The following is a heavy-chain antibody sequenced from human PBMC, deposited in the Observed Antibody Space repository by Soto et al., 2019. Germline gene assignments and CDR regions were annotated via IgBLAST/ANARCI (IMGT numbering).Heavy chain of an antibody. J-gene: IGHJ4*02. Sequence: PSETLSLTCTVSSDSISNYYCSWFRQPPGKGLEWIGYIYHSGSTYYNPSLKSRVTISVDRSKNQFSLKLSSVTASDTAVYYCARSQTTVTSYDYWGQGTLVTVSS. CDR1: SDSISNYY. D-gene: IGHD4-17*01. CDR3: ARSQTTVTSYDY. CDR2: IYHSGST. V-gene: IGHV4-59*12.